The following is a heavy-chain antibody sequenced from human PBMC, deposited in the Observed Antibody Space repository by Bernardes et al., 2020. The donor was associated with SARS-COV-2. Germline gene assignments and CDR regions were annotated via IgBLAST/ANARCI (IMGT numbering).Heavy chain of an antibody. V-gene: IGHV3-7*01. J-gene: IGHJ4*02. Sequence: GGSLRLSCAASGFTFSSYWMSWVRQAPGKGLEWVANIKGDGSQGSSVDSVRGRFAISRDNAKNLLYLQMDSLRAEDTAVYYCARIDDVIGRDYWGQGTLVTVSS. D-gene: IGHD2-21*01. CDR2: IKGDGSQG. CDR3: ARIDDVIGRDY. CDR1: GFTFSSYW.